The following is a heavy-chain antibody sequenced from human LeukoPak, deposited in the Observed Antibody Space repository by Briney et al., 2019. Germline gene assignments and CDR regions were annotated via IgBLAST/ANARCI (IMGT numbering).Heavy chain of an antibody. V-gene: IGHV3-33*01. Sequence: GGSLRLSCAASGFTFSSYGMHWVRQAPGKGLEWVAVIWYGGSNKYYADSVKGRFTISRDNSKNTLYLQMDSLRAEDMAVYCCARLGSGWYADCWGQGTLVTVSS. CDR1: GFTFSSYG. CDR2: IWYGGSNK. J-gene: IGHJ4*02. D-gene: IGHD6-19*01. CDR3: ARLGSGWYADC.